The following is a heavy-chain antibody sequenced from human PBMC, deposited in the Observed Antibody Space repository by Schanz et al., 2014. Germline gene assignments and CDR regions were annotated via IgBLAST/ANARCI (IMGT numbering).Heavy chain of an antibody. CDR1: GYTFTNHY. V-gene: IGHV1-2*06. J-gene: IGHJ5*02. Sequence: QVQVIQSGPEVKKPGASVKVSCKASGYTFTNHYLHWVRHAPGQGLEWMGRISPSSGGTNYAQNFQGRVTMTKDTSINTVYMELSSLTSDDTAVYYCARESVSRTRLFDPWGQGTLVTVSS. D-gene: IGHD3-3*01. CDR2: ISPSSGGT. CDR3: ARESVSRTRLFDP.